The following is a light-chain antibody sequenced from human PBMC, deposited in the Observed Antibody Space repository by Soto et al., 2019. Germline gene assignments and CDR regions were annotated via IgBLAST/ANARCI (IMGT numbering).Light chain of an antibody. V-gene: IGLV9-49*01. CDR3: GADHGSGSNFVV. CDR2: VGTGGIVG. Sequence: QPVLTQPPSASASLGASVTLTCTLSSGYSNYKVDWYQQRPGKGPRFVMRVGTGGIVGSKGDGIPDRFSVLGSGLNRYLTIKNIQXEDESDYHCGADHGSGSNFVVFGGGTKVTVL. CDR1: SGYSNYK. J-gene: IGLJ2*01.